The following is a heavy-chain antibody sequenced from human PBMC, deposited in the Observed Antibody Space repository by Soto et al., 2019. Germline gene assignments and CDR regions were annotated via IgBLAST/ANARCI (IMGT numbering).Heavy chain of an antibody. Sequence: GGSLRLSCAASGFSFSTSGMHWVRQAPGKGLEWVAVIPYDGSHTYYADSVKGRFTISRDNSKNTLYLQMNSLRAEDTAVYYCAKLLVLEYGVQDFDLWGQGAQVTVSS. J-gene: IGHJ4*02. V-gene: IGHV3-30*18. CDR3: AKLLVLEYGVQDFDL. D-gene: IGHD2-8*02. CDR1: GFSFSTSG. CDR2: IPYDGSHT.